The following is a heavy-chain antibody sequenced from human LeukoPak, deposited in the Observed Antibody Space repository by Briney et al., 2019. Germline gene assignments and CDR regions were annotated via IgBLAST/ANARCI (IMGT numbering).Heavy chain of an antibody. J-gene: IGHJ6*03. V-gene: IGHV1-8*01. CDR3: ARGIGVYYYYYYMDV. Sequence: GASVKVSCKASGYTFTSSDINWVRQATGQGLEWMGWMNPNSGNTGYAQKFQGRVTMTRNTSISTAYMELSSLRSEDTAVYYCARGIGVYYYYYYMDVWGKGTTVTVSS. CDR1: GYTFTSSD. D-gene: IGHD3-3*01. CDR2: MNPNSGNT.